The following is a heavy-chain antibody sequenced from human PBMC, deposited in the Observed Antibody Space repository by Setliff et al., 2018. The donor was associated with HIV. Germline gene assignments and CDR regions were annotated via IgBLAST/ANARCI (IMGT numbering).Heavy chain of an antibody. D-gene: IGHD3-3*01. CDR2: FYPSGST. CDR3: ARSHHNDLLGGYPYFAS. Sequence: PSETLSLTCSVPGYSINGGDFWGWIRQPPGKELEWIGIFYPSGSTYSNPSLRRRLTISVDTSKEQFSLSLTSVTAADTAVYYCARSHHNDLLGGYPYFASWGQGILVTVSS. J-gene: IGHJ4*02. V-gene: IGHV4-38-2*01. CDR1: GYSINGGDF.